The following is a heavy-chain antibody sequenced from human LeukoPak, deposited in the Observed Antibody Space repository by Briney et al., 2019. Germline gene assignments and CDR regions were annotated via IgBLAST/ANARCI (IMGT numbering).Heavy chain of an antibody. Sequence: WASVKVSCKASGGTFSSYAISWVRQAPGQGLEWMGWINPNSGGTNYAQKFQGRVTMTRDTSISTAYMELSRLRSDDTAVYHCAREGYYDSSGYPDYWGQGTLVTVSS. CDR2: INPNSGGT. D-gene: IGHD3-22*01. CDR1: GGTFSSYA. CDR3: AREGYYDSSGYPDY. J-gene: IGHJ4*02. V-gene: IGHV1-2*02.